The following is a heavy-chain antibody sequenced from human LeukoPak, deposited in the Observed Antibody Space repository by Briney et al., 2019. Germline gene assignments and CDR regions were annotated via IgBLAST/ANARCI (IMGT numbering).Heavy chain of an antibody. D-gene: IGHD3-3*01. CDR3: ARAITIFGLYYYYMDV. Sequence: GSLRLSCAASGFTFSSYGMSWVRQPPGKGLEWIGEIHHSGSTNYSPSLKSRVTISVDKSKNQFSLKLSSVTAADTAVYYCARAITIFGLYYYYMDVWGKGTTVTVSS. CDR2: IHHSGST. V-gene: IGHV4-4*02. CDR1: GFTFSSYG. J-gene: IGHJ6*03.